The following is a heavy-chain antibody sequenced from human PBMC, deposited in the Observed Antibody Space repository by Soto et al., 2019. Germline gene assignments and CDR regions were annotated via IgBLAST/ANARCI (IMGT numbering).Heavy chain of an antibody. CDR3: ARVSGIAARPLYFQH. D-gene: IGHD6-6*01. Sequence: ASVKVSCKASGYTFSNYAMHWVRQAPGQRLEWMGWINTDSGNTKNSQKFQGRVAITRDTSASTAYMELSSLRSDDTAVYYCARVSGIAARPLYFQHWGQGTLVTVSS. J-gene: IGHJ1*01. V-gene: IGHV1-3*04. CDR1: GYTFSNYA. CDR2: INTDSGNT.